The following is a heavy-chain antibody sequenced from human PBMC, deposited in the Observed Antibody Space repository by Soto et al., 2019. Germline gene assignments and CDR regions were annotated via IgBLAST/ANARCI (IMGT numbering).Heavy chain of an antibody. CDR3: ALIDYYYDSSGYSSYYYGMDV. D-gene: IGHD3-22*01. J-gene: IGHJ6*02. Sequence: PRESLKISCKCSGYSFTSYWISGVRQMPGKGLEWMGRIDPSDSYTNYSPSFQGHVTISADKSISTAYLQWSSLKASDTAMYYCALIDYYYDSSGYSSYYYGMDVWGQGTTVTVSS. CDR2: IDPSDSYT. V-gene: IGHV5-10-1*01. CDR1: GYSFTSYW.